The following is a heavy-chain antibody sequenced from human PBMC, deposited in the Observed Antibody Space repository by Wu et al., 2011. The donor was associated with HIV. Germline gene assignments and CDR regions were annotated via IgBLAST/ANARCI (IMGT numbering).Heavy chain of an antibody. J-gene: IGHJ3*02. D-gene: IGHD2-2*01. CDR2: IYPGDSDT. V-gene: IGHV5-51*01. Sequence: GLEWMGIIYPGDSDTRYSPSFQGQVTISADKSISTAYLQWSSLKASDTAMYYCARLGYCSSTSCYNDAFDIWGQGTMVTVSS. CDR3: ARLGYCSSTSCYNDAFDI.